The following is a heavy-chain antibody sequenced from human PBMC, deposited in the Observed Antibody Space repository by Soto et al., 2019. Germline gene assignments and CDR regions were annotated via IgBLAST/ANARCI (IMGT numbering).Heavy chain of an antibody. CDR1: GFTFSSYW. V-gene: IGHV3-74*01. D-gene: IGHD2-2*01. CDR2: INSDGSST. CDR3: ARAPSIVVVPAAIWGSGGYYYYMDV. Sequence: PGGSLRLSCAASGFTFSSYWMHWVRQAPGKGLVWVSRINSDGSSTSYADSVKGRFTISRDNAKNTLYLQMNSLRAEDTAVYYCARAPSIVVVPAAIWGSGGYYYYMDVWGKGTTVTVSS. J-gene: IGHJ6*03.